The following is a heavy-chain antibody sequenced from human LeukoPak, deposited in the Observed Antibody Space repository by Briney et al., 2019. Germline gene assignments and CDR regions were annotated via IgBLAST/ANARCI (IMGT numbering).Heavy chain of an antibody. V-gene: IGHV3-74*01. Sequence: GGSLRLSCADSGFTFSSYSMKWVRQAPGKVLVWVSRINSAGSSTSYADSVKGRFTISRDNAKNTLYLQMNSLRAEDTAVYYCASLSPDDFDYWGQGTLVTVSS. CDR2: INSAGSST. D-gene: IGHD5/OR15-5a*01. J-gene: IGHJ4*02. CDR1: GFTFSSYS. CDR3: ASLSPDDFDY.